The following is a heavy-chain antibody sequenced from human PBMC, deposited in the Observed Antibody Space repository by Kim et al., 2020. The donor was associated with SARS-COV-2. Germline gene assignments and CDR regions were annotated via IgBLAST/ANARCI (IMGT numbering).Heavy chain of an antibody. CDR3: ARVERKRLIAFFDY. CDR1: GGSISSYY. V-gene: IGHV4-59*01. CDR2: IYYSGST. D-gene: IGHD3-16*01. J-gene: IGHJ4*02. Sequence: SETLSLTCTVSGGSISSYYWSWIRQPPGKGLEWIGYIYYSGSTNYNPSLKSRVTISVDTSKNQFSLKLSSVTAADTAVYYCARVERKRLIAFFDYWGQGTLVTVSS.